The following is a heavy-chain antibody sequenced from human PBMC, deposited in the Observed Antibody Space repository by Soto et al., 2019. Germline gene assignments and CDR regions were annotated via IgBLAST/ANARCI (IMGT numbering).Heavy chain of an antibody. CDR3: AKDGGYDILTGYPSLIDY. J-gene: IGHJ4*02. D-gene: IGHD3-9*01. CDR2: ISYDGSNK. Sequence: GGSLRLSCAASGFTFSSYGMHWVRQAPGKGLEWVAVISYDGSNKYYADSVKGRFTISRDNSKNTLYLQMNSLRAEDTAVYYCAKDGGYDILTGYPSLIDYWGQGTLVTVSS. V-gene: IGHV3-30*18. CDR1: GFTFSSYG.